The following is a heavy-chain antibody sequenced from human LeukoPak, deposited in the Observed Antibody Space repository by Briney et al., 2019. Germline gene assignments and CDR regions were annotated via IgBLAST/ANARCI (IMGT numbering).Heavy chain of an antibody. D-gene: IGHD3/OR15-3a*01. V-gene: IGHV1-2*02. Sequence: ASVKVSCKASGYTFTSYYMHWVRQAPGQGLEWMGWINPNSGGTNYAQKFQGRVTMTRDTSISTAYMELSRLRSDDTAVYYCARDLFPRSDFPNYYFDYWGQGTLVTVSS. CDR1: GYTFTSYY. J-gene: IGHJ4*02. CDR3: ARDLFPRSDFPNYYFDY. CDR2: INPNSGGT.